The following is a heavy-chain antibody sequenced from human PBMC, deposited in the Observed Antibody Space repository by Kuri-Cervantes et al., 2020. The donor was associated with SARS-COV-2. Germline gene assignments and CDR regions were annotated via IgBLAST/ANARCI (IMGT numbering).Heavy chain of an antibody. V-gene: IGHV4-39*01. CDR1: GGSNNSSSYY. CDR3: ARLPTYYDFWSGDPAFDYYYYGMDV. CDR2: IYYSGST. Sequence: SETLSLTCTVSGGSNNSSSYYWGWIRKPPGKGLVWIGSIYYSGSTYYNPSRKSRVTISVDTSKNQFSLKLSSVTAAGTAVYYCARLPTYYDFWSGDPAFDYYYYGMDVWGQGTTVTVSS. D-gene: IGHD3-3*01. J-gene: IGHJ6*02.